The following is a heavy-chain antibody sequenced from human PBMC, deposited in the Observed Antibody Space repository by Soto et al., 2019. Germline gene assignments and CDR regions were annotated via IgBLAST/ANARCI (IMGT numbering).Heavy chain of an antibody. V-gene: IGHV4-59*08. Sequence: SETLSLTCTVSGGSISSYYWSWIRQPPGKGLEWIGYIYYSGSTNYNPSLKSRVTISVDTSKNQFSLKLSSVTAADTAVYYCARHTGGAPYVYGDYYFHIGFDIWGQGTMVTVSS. CDR2: IYYSGST. CDR1: GGSISSYY. CDR3: ARHTGGAPYVYGDYYFHIGFDI. D-gene: IGHD4-17*01. J-gene: IGHJ3*02.